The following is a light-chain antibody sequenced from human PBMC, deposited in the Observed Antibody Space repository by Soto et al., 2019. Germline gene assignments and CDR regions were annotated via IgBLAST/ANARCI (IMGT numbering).Light chain of an antibody. V-gene: IGKV1-39*01. CDR1: QSISSY. Sequence: DIQMTQSPSSLSASVGYRFTITCRASQSISSYLNWYQQKPGKAPKLLIYAASSLQSGVPSRFSGSGSGTDFTLTISSLQPEDFATYYCQQSYSTPWTFGQGTKGDIK. J-gene: IGKJ1*01. CDR3: QQSYSTPWT. CDR2: AAS.